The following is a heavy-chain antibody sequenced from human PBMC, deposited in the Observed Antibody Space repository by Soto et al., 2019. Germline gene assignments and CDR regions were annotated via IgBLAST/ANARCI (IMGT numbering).Heavy chain of an antibody. V-gene: IGHV1-24*01. Sequence: ASVKVSCKVSGYTLTELSMHWVRQAPGKGLEWMGGFDPEDGETIYAQKFQGRVTMTEDTSTDTAYMELSSLRSEDTAVYYCALRTTVTTSFDYWGQGTLVTVSS. CDR2: FDPEDGET. D-gene: IGHD4-17*01. CDR3: ALRTTVTTSFDY. J-gene: IGHJ4*02. CDR1: GYTLTELS.